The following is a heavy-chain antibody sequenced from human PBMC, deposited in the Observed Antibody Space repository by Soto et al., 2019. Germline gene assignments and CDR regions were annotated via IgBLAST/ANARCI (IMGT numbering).Heavy chain of an antibody. V-gene: IGHV3-30-3*01. CDR2: ISYDGSNK. CDR3: AREGRIHL. Sequence: QVQLVESGGGVVQPGRSLRLSCAASGFTFSSYAMHWVRQAPGKGLEWVAVISYDGSNKYYADSVKGRFTISRDNSKNTLYLQMNSLRAEDTAGYYCAREGRIHLWGQGTLVTVSS. CDR1: GFTFSSYA. J-gene: IGHJ5*02.